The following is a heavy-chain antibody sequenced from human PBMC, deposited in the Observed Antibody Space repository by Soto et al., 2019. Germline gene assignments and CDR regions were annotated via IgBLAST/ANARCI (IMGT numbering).Heavy chain of an antibody. CDR3: ARDEWVPNLDGFDY. Sequence: QVQLVQSGPEVKMPGASVKVSCKASGYSFPTYGFSWVRQAPGQGLEWVGWISASNGDTNYAQKFQGRVTMTTDRATNTAYMDLRSLTSDDTAVYYCARDEWVPNLDGFDYWGQGTLVNVSS. D-gene: IGHD5-12*01. J-gene: IGHJ4*02. CDR1: GYSFPTYG. CDR2: ISASNGDT. V-gene: IGHV1-18*04.